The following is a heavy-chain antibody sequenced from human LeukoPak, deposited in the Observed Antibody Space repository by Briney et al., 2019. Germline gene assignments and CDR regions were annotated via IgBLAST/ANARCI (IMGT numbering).Heavy chain of an antibody. V-gene: IGHV3-11*01. J-gene: IGHJ4*02. D-gene: IGHD3-22*01. CDR2: ISDSGSTI. CDR3: AIYYDSSGSIDH. Sequence: GGSLRLSCAASGFIFSDYYMTWIRQTPGKGLEWLSYISDSGSTINYADSVKGRLTISRDNAKQSLFLQMNSLRTEDTALYYCAIYYDSSGSIDHWGQGTLVTVSS. CDR1: GFIFSDYY.